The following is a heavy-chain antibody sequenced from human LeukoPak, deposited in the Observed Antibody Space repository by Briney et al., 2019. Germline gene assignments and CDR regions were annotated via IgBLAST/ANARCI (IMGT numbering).Heavy chain of an antibody. D-gene: IGHD4/OR15-4a*01. Sequence: PGGSLRLSCAASGFTFNIYSMNWVRQAPGKGLEWVSRITSSSHYIYYADSVKGRFTISRDNAKNSLYLDMSSLRADDTAVYYCARRAGAYSHPYDYWGQGALVTVSS. V-gene: IGHV3-21*01. CDR3: ARRAGAYSHPYDY. CDR1: GFTFNIYS. J-gene: IGHJ4*02. CDR2: ITSSSHYI.